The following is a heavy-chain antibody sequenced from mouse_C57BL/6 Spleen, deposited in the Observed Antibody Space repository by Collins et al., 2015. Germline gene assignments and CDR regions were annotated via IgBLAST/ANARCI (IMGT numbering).Heavy chain of an antibody. CDR1: GYTFTEYT. J-gene: IGHJ2*01. CDR3: ARAYDGYYGGNYLDY. V-gene: IGHV1-18*01. Sequence: EVQLQQSGPELVKPGASVKISCKTSGYTFTEYTMHWVKQGHGKSLEWIGGINPNNGGTSYNQKFKGKATLTVDKSSSTAYMELRSLTSEDSAVYYCARAYDGYYGGNYLDYWGQGTTLTVSS. D-gene: IGHD2-3*01. CDR2: INPNNGGT.